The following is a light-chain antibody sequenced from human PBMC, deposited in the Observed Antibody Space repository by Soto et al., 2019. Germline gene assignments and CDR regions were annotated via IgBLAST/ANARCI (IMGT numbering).Light chain of an antibody. CDR3: QQYGSSLRT. Sequence: EIVLTQSPGTLSLSPGERATLSCRASQSVSSSYLAWYQQKHGQAPRLLIYGASSRATGIPDRFSGSGSGTDFTLTISRLEPEDFAVYYCQQYGSSLRTFGQGTKLEIK. V-gene: IGKV3-20*01. J-gene: IGKJ1*01. CDR2: GAS. CDR1: QSVSSSY.